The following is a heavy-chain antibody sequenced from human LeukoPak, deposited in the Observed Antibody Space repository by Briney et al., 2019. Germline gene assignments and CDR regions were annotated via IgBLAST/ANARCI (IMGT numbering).Heavy chain of an antibody. J-gene: IGHJ4*02. D-gene: IGHD6-6*01. Sequence: GRSLRLSCAASGFTFSSYAMHWVRQAPGKGLEWVAVISYDGSNKYYADSVKGRFTISRDNFKNTLYLQMNSLRAEDTAVYYCASQEYSSSGGDYWGQGTLVTVSS. CDR2: ISYDGSNK. CDR3: ASQEYSSSGGDY. CDR1: GFTFSSYA. V-gene: IGHV3-30-3*01.